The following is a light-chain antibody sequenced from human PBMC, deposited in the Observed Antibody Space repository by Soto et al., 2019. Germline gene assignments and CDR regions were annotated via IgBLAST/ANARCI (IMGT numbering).Light chain of an antibody. J-gene: IGKJ3*01. V-gene: IGKV3-20*01. CDR2: GTS. CDR1: QSVSSSY. CDR3: QHYDRYHIFT. Sequence: EIVLTQSPGTLSLSPGERVTLSCRASQSVSSSYLAWYQQKPGQAPRLLIFGTSFRAPGIPDRFSGSASWTDFTLTISRLEPEDFAVYYCQHYDRYHIFTFGPGTKVDIK.